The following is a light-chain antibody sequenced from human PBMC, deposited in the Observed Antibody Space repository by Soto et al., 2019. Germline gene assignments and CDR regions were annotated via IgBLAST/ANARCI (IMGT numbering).Light chain of an antibody. CDR3: ATWDDSLNGPV. CDR2: SNN. V-gene: IGLV1-44*01. CDR1: SSNIGINT. Sequence: QSVLTQPPSASGTPGQRVTISCSGSSSNIGINTVNWYQQLPGTASKLLIYSNNQRPSGVPDRFSGSKSGTSASLAISGLQSEDEADYYCATWDDSLNGPVFGGGTKLTVL. J-gene: IGLJ2*01.